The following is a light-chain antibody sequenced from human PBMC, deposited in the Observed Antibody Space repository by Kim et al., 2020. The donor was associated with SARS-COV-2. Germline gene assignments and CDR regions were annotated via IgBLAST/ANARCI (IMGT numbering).Light chain of an antibody. Sequence: QSALTQPASVSGSPGQSITISCTGTSSDIGGYDYVSWYQQHPGKAPKLMIYDVSNRPSGVSNRFSGSKSGNTASLTISGLQTEDEADYYCNSYASGSTWVFGGGTQLTVL. J-gene: IGLJ3*02. CDR2: DVS. CDR3: NSYASGSTWV. V-gene: IGLV2-14*03. CDR1: SSDIGGYDY.